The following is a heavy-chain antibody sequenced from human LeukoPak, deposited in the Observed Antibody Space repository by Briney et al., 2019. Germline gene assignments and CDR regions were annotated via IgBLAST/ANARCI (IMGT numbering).Heavy chain of an antibody. Sequence: SETLSLTCTVSGGSVSSRSYSWNWIRQPPGKGLEWIGTFSYSGSTYYHPSLKSRVTVSKDASKNQFSLKLNSVTAADTAVYYCARDPPGYCSGGSCYYYGMDVWGQGTTVTVSS. CDR2: FSYSGST. CDR3: ARDPPGYCSGGSCYYYGMDV. V-gene: IGHV4-39*02. J-gene: IGHJ6*02. CDR1: GGSVSSRSYS. D-gene: IGHD2-15*01.